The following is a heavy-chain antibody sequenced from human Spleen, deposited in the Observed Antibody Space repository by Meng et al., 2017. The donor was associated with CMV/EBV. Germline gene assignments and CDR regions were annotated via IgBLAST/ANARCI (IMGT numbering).Heavy chain of an antibody. J-gene: IGHJ6*02. D-gene: IGHD5-12*01. CDR3: ARAPGLRGYMDV. CDR2: FFHSDT. Sequence: SETLSLTCSVSGVSISRTTFYWGWIRQPPGKGLEWIGSFFHSDTYYNPSLKSRVTISVDTSKNQFSLKLSSVTAADTAVYYCARAPGLRGYMDVWGQGTTVTVSS. V-gene: IGHV4-39*07. CDR1: GVSISRTTFY.